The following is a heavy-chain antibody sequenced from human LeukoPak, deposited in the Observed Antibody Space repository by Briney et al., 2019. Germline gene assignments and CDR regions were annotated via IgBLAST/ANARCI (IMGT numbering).Heavy chain of an antibody. CDR1: GVTISSYS. Sequence: GGSLRLSCAASGVTISSYSMNWVRQAPGKGLEWVSYISSGSSTIYYADSVKGRFSISRDNAKNSLYLQMNSLRAEDTAVYYCARDYNWYFDLWGRGTLVTVSS. CDR2: ISSGSSTI. J-gene: IGHJ2*01. V-gene: IGHV3-48*01. CDR3: ARDYNWYFDL.